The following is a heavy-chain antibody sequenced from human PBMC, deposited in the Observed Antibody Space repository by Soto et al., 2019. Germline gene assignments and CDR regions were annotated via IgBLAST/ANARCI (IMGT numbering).Heavy chain of an antibody. D-gene: IGHD2-2*02. CDR3: ARGRRSCTGNNCYTDFDF. Sequence: SVKVSCKASGGTFSSYAISWVRQAPGQGLEWMGGVIPIFGTANYAQKSQGRVTITADESTSTAYMDLYSLRSEDSAVYYCARGRRSCTGNNCYTDFDFWGQGSLVTVSS. J-gene: IGHJ4*02. V-gene: IGHV1-69*13. CDR1: GGTFSSYA. CDR2: VIPIFGTA.